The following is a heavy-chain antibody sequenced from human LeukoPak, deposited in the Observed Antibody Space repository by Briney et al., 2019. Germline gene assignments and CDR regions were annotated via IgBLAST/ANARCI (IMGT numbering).Heavy chain of an antibody. D-gene: IGHD3-9*01. J-gene: IGHJ5*02. V-gene: IGHV4-34*01. Sequence: SETLSLTCAVYGGSFSGYYWSWIRQPPGKGLEWIGEINHSGSTNYNPSLKSRVTISVDTPKNQFSLKLSSVTAADTAVYYCARERYDILTGYLSAPDWFDPWGQGTLVTVSS. CDR2: INHSGST. CDR1: GGSFSGYY. CDR3: ARERYDILTGYLSAPDWFDP.